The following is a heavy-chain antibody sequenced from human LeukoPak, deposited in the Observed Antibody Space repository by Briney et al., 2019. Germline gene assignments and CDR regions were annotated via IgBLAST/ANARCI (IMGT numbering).Heavy chain of an antibody. V-gene: IGHV1-18*01. CDR3: ARDSYSYGYLYYFDY. CDR2: ISAYNGNT. D-gene: IGHD5-18*01. CDR1: GYTFTSYG. Sequence: ASVKVSRKASGYTFTSYGISWVRQAPGQGLEWMGWISAYNGNTNYAQKLQGRVTMTTDTSTSTAYMELKSLRSDDTAVYYCARDSYSYGYLYYFDYWGQGTLVTVSS. J-gene: IGHJ4*02.